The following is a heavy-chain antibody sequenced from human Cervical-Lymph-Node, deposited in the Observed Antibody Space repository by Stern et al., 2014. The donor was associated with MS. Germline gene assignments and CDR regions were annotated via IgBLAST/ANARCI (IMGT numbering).Heavy chain of an antibody. CDR1: GFTFSSYS. CDR3: ARDRSGYYYDSSGYNNPPFDY. CDR2: ISSSSSYI. Sequence: EVQLEESGGGLVKPGGSLRLSCAVSGFTFSSYSMNWVRQAPGKGLEWVSSISSSSSYIYYADSVKGRFTISRDNAKNSLYLQMNSLRAEDTAVYYCARDRSGYYYDSSGYNNPPFDYWGQGTLVTVSS. D-gene: IGHD3-22*01. V-gene: IGHV3-21*01. J-gene: IGHJ4*02.